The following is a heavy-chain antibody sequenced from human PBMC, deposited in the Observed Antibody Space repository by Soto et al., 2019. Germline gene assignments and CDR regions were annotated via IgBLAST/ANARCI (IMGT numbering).Heavy chain of an antibody. Sequence: GWSLRLSCVASGFTFSSCAMGWVRQAPGKGLDWVSVISGSGGITYSADSVKGRFTISRDNSKNILYLQMNSLRAEDTAVYYCAKGIKDTGGYYYYSMDVWGQGTAVTVSS. CDR3: AKGIKDTGGYYYYSMDV. V-gene: IGHV3-23*01. J-gene: IGHJ6*02. CDR1: GFTFSSCA. D-gene: IGHD2-15*01. CDR2: ISGSGGIT.